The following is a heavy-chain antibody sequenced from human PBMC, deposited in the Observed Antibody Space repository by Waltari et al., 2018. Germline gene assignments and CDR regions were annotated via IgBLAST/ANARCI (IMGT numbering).Heavy chain of an antibody. CDR1: GLTVSTHY. D-gene: IGHD1-26*01. CDR3: ARATATGATPDY. J-gene: IGHJ4*02. V-gene: IGHV3-66*02. CDR2: IYRGGST. Sequence: EVQLVESGGGLVHPGGSLRLTCAASGLTVSTHYLTWVRQAPWKGLEWVSTIYRGGSTYYADSVKGRFTISRDNSKNTVYLQMNSLETEDTAVYYCARATATGATPDYWGQGTLVTVSS.